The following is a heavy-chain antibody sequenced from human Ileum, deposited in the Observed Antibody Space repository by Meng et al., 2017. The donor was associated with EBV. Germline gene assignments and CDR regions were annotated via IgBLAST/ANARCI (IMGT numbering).Heavy chain of an antibody. D-gene: IGHD3-22*01. Sequence: QVQLQESGPGLVKPSETLSLTCAVSGGSISRSDSWSWVRQPPGKGLEWIGETSHSGSTNYSPSLKSRVTISLDKSKNQLSLKLNSVTAADTAVYYCASSDYYRSDYWGQGTLVTVSS. CDR3: ASSDYYRSDY. CDR1: GGSISRSDS. J-gene: IGHJ4*02. CDR2: TSHSGST. V-gene: IGHV4-4*02.